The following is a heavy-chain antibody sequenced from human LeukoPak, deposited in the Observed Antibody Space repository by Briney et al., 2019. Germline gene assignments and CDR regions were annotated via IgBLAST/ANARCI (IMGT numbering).Heavy chain of an antibody. CDR3: ARDVGDYDYYYYMDV. J-gene: IGHJ6*03. V-gene: IGHV5-51*01. Sequence: GESLKISCQASGYSFTRYPIAWVRQMPGKGLEWMGIIYPGDSDTRYSPSFQGQVTISADRSITTACLQWSSLKESDTATYFCARDVGDYDYYYYMDVWGKGTMVTVSS. D-gene: IGHD2-21*02. CDR1: GYSFTRYP. CDR2: IYPGDSDT.